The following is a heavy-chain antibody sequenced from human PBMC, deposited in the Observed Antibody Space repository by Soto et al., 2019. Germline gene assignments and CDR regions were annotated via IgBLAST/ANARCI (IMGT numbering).Heavy chain of an antibody. CDR1: GFTFNKYS. Sequence: EVRLVESGGGLVKPGGSLRLSCAASGFTFNKYSMNWVRQAPGKGLEWVASITGKTGEQYYADSVKGRFIISRDNTNNSLSLQVTSLRDEDTAVYYCARDLMPNDRGLGDLAYWGQGTLVTVSS. V-gene: IGHV3-21*06. D-gene: IGHD3-22*01. J-gene: IGHJ4*02. CDR3: ARDLMPNDRGLGDLAY. CDR2: ITGKTGEQ.